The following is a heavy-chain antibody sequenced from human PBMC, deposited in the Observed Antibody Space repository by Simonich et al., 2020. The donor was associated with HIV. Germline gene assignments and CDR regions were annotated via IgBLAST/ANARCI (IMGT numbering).Heavy chain of an antibody. J-gene: IGHJ4*02. CDR3: ASGGSISSVWADDY. CDR2: ISYDGSNK. CDR1: GFTFSSYA. D-gene: IGHD3-16*01. Sequence: QVQLVESGGGVVQPGRSLRLSCAASGFTFSSYAVHWVRQAPGKGLEWVAVISYDGSNKYYADSVKGRFTISRDNSKITLYLQMNSLRAEDTAVYYCASGGSISSVWADDYWGQGTLVTVSS. V-gene: IGHV3-30*07.